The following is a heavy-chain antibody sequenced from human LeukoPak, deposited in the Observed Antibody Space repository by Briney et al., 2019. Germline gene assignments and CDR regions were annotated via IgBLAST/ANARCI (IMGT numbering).Heavy chain of an antibody. CDR3: TTEVWFGGY. D-gene: IGHD3-10*01. CDR2: IKSKTDGGTT. Sequence: GASLRLSCAASGFTFSTYAMTWVRQAPGKGLEWVGRIKSKTDGGTTDYAAPVKGRFTISRDDSKNTLYLQMNSLKTEDTAVYYCTTEVWFGGYWGQGTLVTVSS. J-gene: IGHJ4*02. CDR1: GFTFSTYA. V-gene: IGHV3-15*01.